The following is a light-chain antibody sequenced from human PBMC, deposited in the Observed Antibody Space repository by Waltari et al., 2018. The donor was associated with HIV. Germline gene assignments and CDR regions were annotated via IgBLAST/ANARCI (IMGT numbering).Light chain of an antibody. CDR2: LAS. V-gene: IGKV1-9*01. CDR1: QAINNS. CDR3: QQADFYPVT. Sequence: DVQLTQSPSFLSASVGDRVTITCRASQAINNSFAWYQQKPWKAPKLLINLASAVQSGVPSRCSGSGSGTEFTLTIRGLQPEDLATYYCQQADFYPVTFGGGTRVEIK. J-gene: IGKJ4*01.